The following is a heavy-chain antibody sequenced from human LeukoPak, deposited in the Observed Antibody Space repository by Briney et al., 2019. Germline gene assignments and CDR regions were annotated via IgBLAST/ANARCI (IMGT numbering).Heavy chain of an antibody. Sequence: SETLSLTCTVSGVSISSYYWSWIRQPPGKGLEWLGYIYYSGSTNYNPSLKSRVTISVDTSKNQFSLKLSSVTAADTAVYYCARDNSYGSGSYNFDYWGQGTLVTVSS. CDR3: ARDNSYGSGSYNFDY. CDR2: IYYSGST. J-gene: IGHJ4*02. CDR1: GVSISSYY. D-gene: IGHD3-10*01. V-gene: IGHV4-59*01.